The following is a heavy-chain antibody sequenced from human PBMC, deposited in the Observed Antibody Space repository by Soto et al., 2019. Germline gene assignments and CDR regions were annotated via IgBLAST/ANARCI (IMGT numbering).Heavy chain of an antibody. Sequence: SQTLSLTCAISGYSFSSNSSAWNWIRKSPSRGLEWLGRTYYRSKWFNNYALSVKSRITINPDTSKNQFSLQLNSVTPEDTAVYYCARGDQGFDYWGQGNLVTVSS. V-gene: IGHV6-1*01. CDR3: ARGDQGFDY. CDR2: TYYRSKWFN. J-gene: IGHJ4*02. CDR1: GYSFSSNSSA. D-gene: IGHD1-26*01.